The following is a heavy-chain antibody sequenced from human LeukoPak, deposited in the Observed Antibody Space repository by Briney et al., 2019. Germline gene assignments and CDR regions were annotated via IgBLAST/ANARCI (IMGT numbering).Heavy chain of an antibody. CDR3: AKDSLRTLPAASFDY. V-gene: IGHV3-21*04. Sequence: SGGSLRLSCAASGFTFSTYTMNWVRQAPGKGLEWVSSISSSSSYIYYADSVKGRFTISRDNAKNSLYLQMNSLRTEDTAVYYCAKDSLRTLPAASFDYWGQGTLVTVSS. J-gene: IGHJ4*02. D-gene: IGHD2-2*01. CDR2: ISSSSSYI. CDR1: GFTFSTYT.